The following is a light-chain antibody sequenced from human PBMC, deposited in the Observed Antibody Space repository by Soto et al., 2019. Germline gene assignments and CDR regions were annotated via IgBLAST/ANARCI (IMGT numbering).Light chain of an antibody. CDR3: AAWDDSLSVV. CDR2: RNN. Sequence: HSVLTQPPSASGTPGQRVTISCSGSSSNIGSKYVYWYQQLPGTAPKLLIYRNNQRPSGVPDRFSGSKSGTSASLAISGLRSEEEADYYCAAWDDSLSVVFGGGTKLTVL. CDR1: SSNIGSKY. J-gene: IGLJ2*01. V-gene: IGLV1-47*01.